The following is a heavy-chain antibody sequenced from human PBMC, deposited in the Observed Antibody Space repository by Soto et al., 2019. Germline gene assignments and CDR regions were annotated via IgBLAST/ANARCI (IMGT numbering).Heavy chain of an antibody. D-gene: IGHD2-21*01. CDR3: VRDTWATRLDY. J-gene: IGHJ4*02. Sequence: EVQLVESGGDLVQPGGSLRVTCAASGFTFSSSWMHWVRQTPGKGLEWVARINGDGSSPGYADPVKGRFTLSRDNAKNKMDLQMTSLRVEDTGIYYCVRDTWATRLDYWGQGTLVTVSS. CDR1: GFTFSSSW. CDR2: INGDGSSP. V-gene: IGHV3-74*01.